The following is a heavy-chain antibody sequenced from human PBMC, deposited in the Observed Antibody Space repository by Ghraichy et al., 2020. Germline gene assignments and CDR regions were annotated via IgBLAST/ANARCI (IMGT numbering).Heavy chain of an antibody. CDR3: AREHRDYYDSSGYYSGGH. Sequence: LSLTCTASGFTFSSYSMNWVRHAQGKGLEWVSYISSSSSTIYYADSVKGRFTISRDNAKNSLYLQMNSLRAEDTAVYYCAREHRDYYDSSGYYSGGHWGQGTMVIVSS. CDR1: GFTFSSYS. D-gene: IGHD3-22*01. V-gene: IGHV3-48*04. CDR2: ISSSSSTI. J-gene: IGHJ3*01.